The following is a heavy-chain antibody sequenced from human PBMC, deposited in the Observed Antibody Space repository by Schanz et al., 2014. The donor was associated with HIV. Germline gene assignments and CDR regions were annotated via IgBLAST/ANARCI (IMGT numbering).Heavy chain of an antibody. V-gene: IGHV3-23*04. CDR3: VGHGSSSS. CDR2: IRGGAGGT. J-gene: IGHJ5*02. D-gene: IGHD6-6*01. Sequence: EVQLVESGEGLVKPGGSLRLSCTGSGFPFSSYAINWVRQAPGRGLEWVSDIRGGAGGTYYADSGKGRFTISRDNSKSTLYLQMNRLRAEDTAVYYCVGHGSSSSWGLGTLVTVSS. CDR1: GFPFSSYA.